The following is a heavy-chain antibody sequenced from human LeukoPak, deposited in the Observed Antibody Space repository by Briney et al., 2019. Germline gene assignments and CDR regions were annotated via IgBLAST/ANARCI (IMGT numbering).Heavy chain of an antibody. D-gene: IGHD3-22*01. V-gene: IGHV3-30*04. J-gene: IGHJ4*02. CDR1: GFTFSGYA. CDR2: ISYDGSNK. CDR3: AREGIVAVDY. Sequence: GRSLRLSCAASGFTFSGYAMHWVRQAPGKGLEWVAVISYDGSNKYYADSVKGRFTISRDNSKNTLYLQMNSLRAEDTAVYYCAREGIVAVDYWGQGTLVTVSS.